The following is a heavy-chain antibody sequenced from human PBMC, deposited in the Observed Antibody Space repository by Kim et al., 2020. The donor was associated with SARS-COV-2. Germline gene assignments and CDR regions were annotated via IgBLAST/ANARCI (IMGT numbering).Heavy chain of an antibody. CDR2: IKSKADGGTT. CDR1: GFTFNNAW. CDR3: SIVVVEPVTDRADY. J-gene: IGHJ4*01. V-gene: IGHV3-15*06. Sequence: GGSLRLSCAASGFTFNNAWLSWVRQAPGKGLEWVARIKSKADGGTTNYAAPVRGRFTISRDDSKNTLYLQMNSLKTEDTAVYYCSIVVVEPVTDRADYWG. D-gene: IGHD2-15*01.